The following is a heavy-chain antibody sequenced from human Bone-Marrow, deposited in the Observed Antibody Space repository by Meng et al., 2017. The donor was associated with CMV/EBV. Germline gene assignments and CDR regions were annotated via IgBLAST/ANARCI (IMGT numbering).Heavy chain of an antibody. D-gene: IGHD2-15*01. CDR2: ISASGGST. CDR1: GFTFSSYA. CDR3: ARYCIAGSCRPRYGMDV. V-gene: IGHV3-23*01. J-gene: IGHJ6*02. Sequence: GESLKISCAASGFTFSSYAMHWVRQAPGKGLEWVSAISASGGSTYYADSVKGRFTISRDNSKNTLYLQMDSLRAEDTAVYYCARYCIAGSCRPRYGMDVWGQGTTVTFSS.